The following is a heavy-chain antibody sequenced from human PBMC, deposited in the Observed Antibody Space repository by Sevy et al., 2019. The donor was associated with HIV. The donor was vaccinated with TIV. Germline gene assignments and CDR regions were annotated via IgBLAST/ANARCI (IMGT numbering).Heavy chain of an antibody. D-gene: IGHD1-20*01. J-gene: IGHJ6*02. CDR3: ARDLTAPYYYYGMDV. Sequence: GGSLRLSCAASGFTFSSFFMSWVRQAPGKGLEWVANIKQDGSEKYYVDSVKGRFTISRDNAGNSGYLQMNSLRAEDTGVYYCARDLTAPYYYYGMDVWGQGTMVTVSS. CDR1: GFTFSSFF. V-gene: IGHV3-7*01. CDR2: IKQDGSEK.